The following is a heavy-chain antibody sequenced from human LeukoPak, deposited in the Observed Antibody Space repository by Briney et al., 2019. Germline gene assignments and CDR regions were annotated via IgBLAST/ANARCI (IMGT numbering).Heavy chain of an antibody. V-gene: IGHV1-18*01. CDR2: ISAYNGNT. Sequence: ASVKVSCKASGYTFTSYGISWVRQAPGQGLQWMGWISAYNGNTNYAQKLQSRVTMTTDTSTSTAYMELRSLRSDDTAVYYCARILPGFGYFDWLTQGNWFDPWGQGTLVTVSS. J-gene: IGHJ5*02. CDR1: GYTFTSYG. D-gene: IGHD3-9*01. CDR3: ARILPGFGYFDWLTQGNWFDP.